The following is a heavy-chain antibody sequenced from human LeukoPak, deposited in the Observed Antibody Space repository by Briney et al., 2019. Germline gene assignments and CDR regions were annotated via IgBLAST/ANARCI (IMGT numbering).Heavy chain of an antibody. J-gene: IGHJ4*02. V-gene: IGHV5-51*01. CDR3: ARPDYDSSGSGFDY. CDR1: GYSFTNYW. D-gene: IGHD3-22*01. Sequence: GESLKISCKGSGYSFTNYWIGWVRQMPGKGLEYMGIIYPGDSETKYSPSFQGQVTISADKSISTAYLQWSSLKASDTAMYYCARPDYDSSGSGFDYWGQGTLVTVSS. CDR2: IYPGDSET.